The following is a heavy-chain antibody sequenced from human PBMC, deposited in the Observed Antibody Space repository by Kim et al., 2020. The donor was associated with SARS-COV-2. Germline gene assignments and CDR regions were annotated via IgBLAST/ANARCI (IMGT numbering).Heavy chain of an antibody. CDR3: ARVGNSGYDRALDY. CDR1: GGSVSSGSYY. CDR2: IYYSGST. Sequence: SETLSLTCTVSGGSVSSGSYYWSWIRQPPGKGLEWIGYIYYSGSTNYNPSLKSRVTISVDTSKNQFSLKLSSVTAADTAVYYCARVGNSGYDRALDYWGQGTLVTVSS. D-gene: IGHD5-12*01. V-gene: IGHV4-61*01. J-gene: IGHJ4*02.